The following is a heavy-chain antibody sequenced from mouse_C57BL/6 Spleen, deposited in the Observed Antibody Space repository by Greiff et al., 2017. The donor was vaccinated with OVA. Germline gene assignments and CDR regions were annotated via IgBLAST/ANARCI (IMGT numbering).Heavy chain of an antibody. CDR1: GYTFTDYY. D-gene: IGHD1-1*01. Sequence: VQLQQSGPELVKPGASVKISCKASGYTFTDYYMNWVKQSHGKSLAWIGDINPNNGGTSYNQKFKGKATLTVDKSSSTAYMELRSLTSEDSAVYYCARSGYYGSSPYWYFDVWGTGTTVTVSS. V-gene: IGHV1-26*01. CDR2: INPNNGGT. CDR3: ARSGYYGSSPYWYFDV. J-gene: IGHJ1*03.